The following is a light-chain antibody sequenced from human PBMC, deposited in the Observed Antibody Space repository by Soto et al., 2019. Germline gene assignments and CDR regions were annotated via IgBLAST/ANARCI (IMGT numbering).Light chain of an antibody. J-gene: IGKJ4*01. CDR1: QTVSSNY. V-gene: IGKV3-20*01. Sequence: EIVLTQSPGTLSLSPGERATLSCRASQTVSSNYLAWYQQKPGQAPRLLIYGVSKRATGIPDRFSGSGSGTDFTLTISRLEPEDFAVYYCQQYGSAPPLTFGGGTKVEIK. CDR2: GVS. CDR3: QQYGSAPPLT.